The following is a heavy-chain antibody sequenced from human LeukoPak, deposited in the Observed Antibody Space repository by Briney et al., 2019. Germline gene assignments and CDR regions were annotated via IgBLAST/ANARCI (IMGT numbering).Heavy chain of an antibody. D-gene: IGHD4-11*01. J-gene: IGHJ5*02. CDR1: GGSFSGYY. Sequence: ASETLSLTCAVYGGSFSGYYWSWIRQPPGKGLEWIGEINHSGSTNYNPSLKSRVTISVDTSKNQFSLKLSSVTAADTAVYYCARGNVWYSNYDWFDPWGQGTLVTVSS. V-gene: IGHV4-34*01. CDR3: ARGNVWYSNYDWFDP. CDR2: INHSGST.